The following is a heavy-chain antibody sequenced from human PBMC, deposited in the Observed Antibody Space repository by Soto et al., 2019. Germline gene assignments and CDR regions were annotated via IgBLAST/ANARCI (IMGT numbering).Heavy chain of an antibody. J-gene: IGHJ6*02. CDR2: IIPIFGTA. D-gene: IGHD6-13*01. Sequence: QVQLVQSGAEVKKPGSSVKVSCKASGGTFSSYAISWVRQAPGQGLEWMGGIIPIFGTANYAQKFQGRVMITADKSTSTAYMELSSLRSEDTAVYYCARDPPYSSSWYVDYYYYGMDVWGQGTTVTVSS. V-gene: IGHV1-69*06. CDR3: ARDPPYSSSWYVDYYYYGMDV. CDR1: GGTFSSYA.